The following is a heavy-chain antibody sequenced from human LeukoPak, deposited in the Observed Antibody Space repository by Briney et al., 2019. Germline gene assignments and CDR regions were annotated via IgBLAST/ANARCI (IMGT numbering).Heavy chain of an antibody. CDR3: ANHERDYGDCYFDY. D-gene: IGHD4-17*01. V-gene: IGHV3-30*02. CDR1: GFTFSSYG. Sequence: GGSLRLSCAVSGFTFSSYGMHWVRQAPGKGLEWVAFIRYDGSNKYYADSVKGRFTISRDNSKNTLYLQMNSLRAEDTAVYYCANHERDYGDCYFDYWGQGTLVTVSS. CDR2: IRYDGSNK. J-gene: IGHJ4*02.